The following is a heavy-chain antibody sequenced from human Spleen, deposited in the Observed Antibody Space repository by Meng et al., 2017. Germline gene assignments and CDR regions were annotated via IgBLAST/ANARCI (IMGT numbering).Heavy chain of an antibody. D-gene: IGHD1-26*01. CDR1: GLTISSNY. CDR3: ARDLSTGSYFGPVGGYFES. Sequence: GESLKISCAVSGLTISSNYMSWVRQAPGKGLEWVSVIYIGGNTYYADSVMGRFTISRDTSNNILYLQMNSLRGEDTAVYFCARDLSTGSYFGPVGGYFESWGQGTLVTVSS. V-gene: IGHV3-53*01. J-gene: IGHJ4*02. CDR2: IYIGGNT.